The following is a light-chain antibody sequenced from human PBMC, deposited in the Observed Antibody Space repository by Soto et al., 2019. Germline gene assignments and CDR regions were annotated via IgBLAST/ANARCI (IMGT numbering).Light chain of an antibody. CDR2: DAS. J-gene: IGKJ5*01. Sequence: DIQMTQSPSSLSASVGDRVTITCQARQDISNYLNWYQQKPGKAPKLLIYDASNLETGVPSRFSGSGSGTDFTFTISSLQPEDIATYSCQHYDNLPPITFGQGTRLEIK. CDR1: QDISNY. V-gene: IGKV1-33*01. CDR3: QHYDNLPPIT.